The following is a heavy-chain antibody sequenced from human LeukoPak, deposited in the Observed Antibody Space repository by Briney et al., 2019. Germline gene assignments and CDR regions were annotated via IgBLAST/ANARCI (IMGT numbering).Heavy chain of an antibody. CDR2: ITTSSSYT. Sequence: GGSLRLSCAASGFTFSSYNMDWVRQTPGKGLEWISSITTSSSYTFYADSVKGRFTISRDNARNSLYLQMNSLTAEDTAVYYCARDPYSGAYGDTYYYFMDVWGKGTTVTISS. J-gene: IGHJ6*03. V-gene: IGHV3-21*01. CDR1: GFTFSSYN. D-gene: IGHD1-26*01. CDR3: ARDPYSGAYGDTYYYFMDV.